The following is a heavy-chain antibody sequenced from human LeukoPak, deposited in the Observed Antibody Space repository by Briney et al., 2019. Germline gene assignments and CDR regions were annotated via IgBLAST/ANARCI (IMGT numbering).Heavy chain of an antibody. V-gene: IGHV3-23*01. CDR3: AKCLGDGTNYYFAH. Sequence: GGSLRLSCAASGFTFSSYAMGWVRLAPGEGLEWVSLISGSGDNSYYADSVKGRFTISRDNSKNTLYLQMSSLRAEDTALYYCAKCLGDGTNYYFAHWGQGTLVTVSS. J-gene: IGHJ4*02. D-gene: IGHD4/OR15-4a*01. CDR2: ISGSGDNS. CDR1: GFTFSSYA.